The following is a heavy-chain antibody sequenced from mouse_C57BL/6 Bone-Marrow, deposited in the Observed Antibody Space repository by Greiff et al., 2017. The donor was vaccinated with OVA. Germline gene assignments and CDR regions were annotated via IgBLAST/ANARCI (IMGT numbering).Heavy chain of an antibody. Sequence: VQLQQSGPELVKPGDSVKISCKASGYSFTGYFMNWVMQSHGQSLEWIGRINPYNGDTFYNQKFKGKATLTVDKSSSTAHMELRSPTSEDSAVYYCAMNYPFDYWGQGTTLTVSS. D-gene: IGHD2-1*01. V-gene: IGHV1-20*01. J-gene: IGHJ2*01. CDR3: AMNYPFDY. CDR1: GYSFTGYF. CDR2: INPYNGDT.